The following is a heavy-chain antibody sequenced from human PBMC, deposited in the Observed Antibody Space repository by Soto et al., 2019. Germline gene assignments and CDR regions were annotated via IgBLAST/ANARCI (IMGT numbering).Heavy chain of an antibody. J-gene: IGHJ6*03. CDR2: ITTSGGNT. Sequence: EVQLLESGGGLVQPGGSLRLSCAASGFTFSTYAMSWVRQAPGKGLEWGSTITTSGGNTYYADSVQGRFTISRDNYKNTLYMQMNSLRAEDTAVYYCAGRYCTNGVCYANYYYYIDVWGKGTTVTVSS. V-gene: IGHV3-23*01. CDR3: AGRYCTNGVCYANYYYYIDV. CDR1: GFTFSTYA. D-gene: IGHD2-8*01.